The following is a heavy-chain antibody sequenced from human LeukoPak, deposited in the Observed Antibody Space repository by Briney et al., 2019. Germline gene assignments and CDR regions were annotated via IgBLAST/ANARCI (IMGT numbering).Heavy chain of an antibody. Sequence: ASVKVSCKASGYTFTSYYMHWVRQAPGQGLEWMGIINPSGGSTSYVPKFQGRVTMTRDTSTSTVYMELSSVRSEDTAVYYCARGYKAAAGTRTPFDYWGQGTLVTVSS. CDR3: ARGYKAAAGTRTPFDY. CDR1: GYTFTSYY. D-gene: IGHD6-13*01. CDR2: INPSGGST. J-gene: IGHJ4*02. V-gene: IGHV1-46*01.